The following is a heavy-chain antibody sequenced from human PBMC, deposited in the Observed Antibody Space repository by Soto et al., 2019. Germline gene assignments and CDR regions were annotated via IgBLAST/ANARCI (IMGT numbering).Heavy chain of an antibody. V-gene: IGHV4-59*01. CDR1: NVSITSSY. CDR3: ARDFAGRGPFDP. Sequence: SETLSLTCTASNVSITSSYWNWIRQPPGKGLEWIGFVYYTGTTKYNPSLKSRVTISVDRSKNEFSLKLTSVTTADTAFYFCARDFAGRGPFDPWGQGTLVTV. D-gene: IGHD1-26*01. J-gene: IGHJ5*01. CDR2: VYYTGTT.